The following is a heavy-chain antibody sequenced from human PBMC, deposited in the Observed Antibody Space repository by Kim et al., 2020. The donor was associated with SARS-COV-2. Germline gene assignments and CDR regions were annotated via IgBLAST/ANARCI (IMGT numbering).Heavy chain of an antibody. CDR3: AREVEVGSFHWFDP. D-gene: IGHD1-26*01. CDR1: GFTFRTYA. Sequence: GGSLRLSCEASGFTFRTYAMNWIRQSPGEGLEWVARTWFDGSHNFYADSVKGRFTISRDNSKNRLFLQMNGLSEEDTATYYCAREVEVGSFHWFDPWGQGTVVTVAS. CDR2: TWFDGSHN. J-gene: IGHJ5*02. V-gene: IGHV3-33*08.